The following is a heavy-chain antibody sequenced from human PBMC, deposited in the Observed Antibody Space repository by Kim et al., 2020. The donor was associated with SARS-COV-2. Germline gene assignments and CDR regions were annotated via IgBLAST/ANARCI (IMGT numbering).Heavy chain of an antibody. CDR2: ICGSGTRT. D-gene: IGHD3-9*01. Sequence: GGSLRLSCATSGFSFNTYDLNWVRQAPGKGLEWVARICGSGTRTFYADSVEGRFTISRDNSENTLFLQMNSLRAADTAVYYCAKDTTDWAVSDGRYGMD. CDR3: AKDTTDWAVSDGRYGMD. CDR1: GFSFNTYD. V-gene: IGHV3-23*01. J-gene: IGHJ6*01.